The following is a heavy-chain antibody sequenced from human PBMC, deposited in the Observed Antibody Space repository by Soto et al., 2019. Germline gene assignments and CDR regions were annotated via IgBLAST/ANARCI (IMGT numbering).Heavy chain of an antibody. Sequence: GGSLRLSCAASGLRFSSFWRNWLRQAPGKGLEWVANIKQDGSEKKYVDSVKGRFTISRDSAKNSLYLQMNSLRVEDTAVYYCARDGGYSGYDYFDFRGTGALVTVSS. CDR2: IKQDGSEK. CDR3: ARDGGYSGYDYFDF. V-gene: IGHV3-7*01. CDR1: GLRFSSFW. J-gene: IGHJ4*02. D-gene: IGHD5-12*01.